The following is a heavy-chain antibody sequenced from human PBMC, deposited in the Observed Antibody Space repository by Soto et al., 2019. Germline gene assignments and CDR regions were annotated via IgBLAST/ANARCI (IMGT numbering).Heavy chain of an antibody. Sequence: PSATLSLTCTLSGGYISSYYWCWIRQPPGKGLEWIGYSYYSGSTNYNPSRKSRVTISVDTSKNQFSLKLSSVTAADTAVYYCARGGCSAGSCPYDLVPYYFDYWGQATLVTVSS. J-gene: IGHJ4*02. CDR3: ARGGCSAGSCPYDLVPYYFDY. D-gene: IGHD2-15*01. CDR2: SYYSGST. CDR1: GGYISSYY. V-gene: IGHV4-59*01.